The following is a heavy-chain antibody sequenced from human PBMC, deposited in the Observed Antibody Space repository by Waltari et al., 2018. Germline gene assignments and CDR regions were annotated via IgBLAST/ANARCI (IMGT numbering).Heavy chain of an antibody. D-gene: IGHD3-10*01. V-gene: IGHV1-24*01. CDR1: GYTLPDLS. Sequence: QVQLVQSGAEVKKPGASVTVSCKVSGYTLPDLSMPWVPTAPGKGLEGMGGFDPEDGETIYAQKFQGRVTMTEDTSTDTAYMELSSLRSEDTAVYYCATYGSGSYPYYYYYGMDVWGQGTTVTVSS. CDR3: ATYGSGSYPYYYYYGMDV. CDR2: FDPEDGET. J-gene: IGHJ6*02.